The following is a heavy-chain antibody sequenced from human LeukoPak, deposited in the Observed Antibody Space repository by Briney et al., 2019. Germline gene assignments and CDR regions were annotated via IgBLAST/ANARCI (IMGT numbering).Heavy chain of an antibody. Sequence: SETLSLTCTVSGGSISIYYWSWMRQPPGKGLEWIGYIYYSGSTNYNPSLKSRVTISVDTSKNQFSLKLSSVIAADTAVYYCARGYCSSISCSYYYGMDVWGQGTTVTVSS. CDR1: GGSISIYY. CDR3: ARGYCSSISCSYYYGMDV. V-gene: IGHV4-59*01. J-gene: IGHJ6*02. CDR2: IYYSGST. D-gene: IGHD2-2*01.